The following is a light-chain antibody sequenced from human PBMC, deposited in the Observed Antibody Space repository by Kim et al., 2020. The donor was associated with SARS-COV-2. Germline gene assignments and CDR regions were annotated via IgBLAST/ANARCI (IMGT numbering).Light chain of an antibody. CDR1: SSDVGGYNY. V-gene: IGLV2-14*03. CDR2: DVS. J-gene: IGLJ3*02. Sequence: GQSITISCTGTSSDVGGYNYVSWYPQHPGKAPKLMIYDVSKRPSGVSNRFSGSKSGNTASLTVSGLQAEDEADYYCSSYTTSNSWVFGGGTQLTVL. CDR3: SSYTTSNSWV.